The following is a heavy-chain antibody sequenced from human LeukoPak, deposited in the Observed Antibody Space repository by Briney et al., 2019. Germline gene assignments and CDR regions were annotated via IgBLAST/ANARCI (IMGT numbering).Heavy chain of an antibody. V-gene: IGHV3-48*04. D-gene: IGHD2-15*01. CDR3: ARDRYCSGGSCYSGILDY. J-gene: IGHJ4*02. CDR2: ISSSGSTI. CDR1: GFTFSSYS. Sequence: GGSLRLSCAASGFTFSSYSMNWVRQAPGKGLEWVSYISSSGSTIYYADSVKGRFTISRDNAKNSLYLQMNSLRAEDTAVYYCARDRYCSGGSCYSGILDYWGQGTLVTVSS.